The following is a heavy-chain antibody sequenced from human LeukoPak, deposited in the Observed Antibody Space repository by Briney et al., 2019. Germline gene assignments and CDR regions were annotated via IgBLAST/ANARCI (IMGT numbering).Heavy chain of an antibody. CDR3: AREKGARLPPDY. Sequence: QTGGSLRLSCAASGFTFSSYAMSWVRQAPGKGLEGVSAVSGSGGSTYYADSVKGRFTISRDNSKNTLYLQMNSLRAEDTAVYYCAREKGARLPPDYWGQGTLVTVSS. V-gene: IGHV3-23*01. D-gene: IGHD4-11*01. CDR1: GFTFSSYA. CDR2: VSGSGGST. J-gene: IGHJ4*02.